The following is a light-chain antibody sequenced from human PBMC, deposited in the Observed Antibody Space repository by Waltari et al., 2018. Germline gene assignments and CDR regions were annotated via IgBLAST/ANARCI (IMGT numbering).Light chain of an antibody. Sequence: QTVVTQEPSLSVSPGGTVTTTCPFIFASRHTTSYATWYQQAPGPAPRTLVYKANARSSGVPDRFSGSILGNTAALTITGAQADDESDYYCALYMGSGIWVFGGGTRLTVL. CDR3: ALYMGSGIWV. CDR1: FASRHTTSY. J-gene: IGLJ3*02. CDR2: KAN. V-gene: IGLV8-61*01.